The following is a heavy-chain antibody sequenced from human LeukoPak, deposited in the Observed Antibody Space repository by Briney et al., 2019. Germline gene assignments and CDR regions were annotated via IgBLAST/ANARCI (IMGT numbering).Heavy chain of an antibody. J-gene: IGHJ4*02. V-gene: IGHV4-34*01. Sequence: PSETLSLTCAVYGGSFSGYYWSWIRQPPGKGLEWIGEINHSGSTNYNPSLKSRVTISVDTSKNQFSLKLSSVTAADTAVYYCASSRGYSYGYLCYFDYWGQGTLVTVSS. CDR3: ASSRGYSYGYLCYFDY. D-gene: IGHD5-18*01. CDR1: GGSFSGYY. CDR2: INHSGST.